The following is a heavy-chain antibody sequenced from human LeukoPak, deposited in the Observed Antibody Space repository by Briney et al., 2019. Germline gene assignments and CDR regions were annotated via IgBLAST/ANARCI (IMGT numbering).Heavy chain of an antibody. V-gene: IGHV6-1*01. Sequence: SQTLALTYAISGDSVSSNSAAWNWIRQSPSRGLEWLGRTYYRSKWYNDYAVSVKSGLTINPDTCKNQFDLQLNSVTTQDTAVYYCARVGPPAVYCSGGSCLRRYGMDVWGQGTTVTVSS. D-gene: IGHD2-15*01. CDR2: TYYRSKWYN. CDR1: GDSVSSNSAA. J-gene: IGHJ6*02. CDR3: ARVGPPAVYCSGGSCLRRYGMDV.